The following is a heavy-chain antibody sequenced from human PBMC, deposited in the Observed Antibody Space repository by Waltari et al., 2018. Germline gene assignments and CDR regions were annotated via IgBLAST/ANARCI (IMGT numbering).Heavy chain of an antibody. J-gene: IGHJ4*02. Sequence: QLQLQQWGAGLLKPSETLALTCAVYGRSLHSYYWTWIRQAPGEGLEWIGEINHVGDTNYNPSLKSRVTILIDASKNQFSLKLSSMTAADTAIYYCASRIGGITPLTGWGQGTPVIVSS. CDR3: ASRIGGITPLTG. V-gene: IGHV4-34*01. CDR1: GRSLHSYY. D-gene: IGHD1-26*01. CDR2: INHVGDT.